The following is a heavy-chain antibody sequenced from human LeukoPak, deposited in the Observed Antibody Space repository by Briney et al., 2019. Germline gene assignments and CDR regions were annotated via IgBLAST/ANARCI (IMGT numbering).Heavy chain of an antibody. CDR3: ARVAVGSYGPYYYYYYMDV. V-gene: IGHV4-34*01. CDR1: GGSFSGYY. J-gene: IGHJ6*03. Sequence: SETLSLTCAVYGGSFSGYYWSWIRQPPGKGLEWIGEINHSGSTNYNPSLKSRVTISVDTSKNQFSLKLSSVTAADTVVYYCARVAVGSYGPYYYYYYMDVWGKGTTVTVSS. CDR2: INHSGST. D-gene: IGHD5-18*01.